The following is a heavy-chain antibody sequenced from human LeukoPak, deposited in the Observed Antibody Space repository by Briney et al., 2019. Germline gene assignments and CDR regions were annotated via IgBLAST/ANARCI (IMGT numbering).Heavy chain of an antibody. Sequence: GASVKVSCKASGYTFTSYGISWVRQAPGQGLEWMVWISAYNGNTNYAQKLQGRVTMTTDTSTSTAYMELSSLRSEDTAVYYCARGVLLWFGESHFDYWGQGTLVTVSS. D-gene: IGHD3-10*01. V-gene: IGHV1-18*01. CDR3: ARGVLLWFGESHFDY. CDR2: ISAYNGNT. J-gene: IGHJ4*02. CDR1: GYTFTSYG.